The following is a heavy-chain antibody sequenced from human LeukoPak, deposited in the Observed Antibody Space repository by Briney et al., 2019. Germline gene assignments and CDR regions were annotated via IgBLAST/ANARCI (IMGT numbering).Heavy chain of an antibody. Sequence: PGGSLRLSCAASGFTFSSYGMHWVRQAPGKGLEWVAVISYDGSNKYYADSVKGRFTISRDNSKNTLYLQMNSLRAEDTAVYYCARNVLRFLEWLFDYWGQGTLVTVSS. CDR2: ISYDGSNK. CDR3: ARNVLRFLEWLFDY. V-gene: IGHV3-30*03. CDR1: GFTFSSYG. D-gene: IGHD3-3*01. J-gene: IGHJ4*02.